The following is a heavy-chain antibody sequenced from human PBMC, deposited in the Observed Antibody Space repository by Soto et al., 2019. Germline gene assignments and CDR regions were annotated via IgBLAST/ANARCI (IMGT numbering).Heavy chain of an antibody. CDR2: ISSNSDTI. D-gene: IGHD4-17*01. CDR3: ATDMKWGGMTTIHYFDS. V-gene: IGHV3-9*02. Sequence: EVQLVESGGGLVQPGRSLRLSCVASGFTADDYALHWVRQAPGKGLEWVSGISSNSDTIHYADSVKGRFTISRDNAKNSLFLQMNSLSPEDTAVYYCATDMKWGGMTTIHYFDSWGQGTLVTVSS. J-gene: IGHJ4*02. CDR1: GFTADDYA.